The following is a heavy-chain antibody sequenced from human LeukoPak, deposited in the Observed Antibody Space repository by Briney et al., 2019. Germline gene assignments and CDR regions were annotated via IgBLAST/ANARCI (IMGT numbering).Heavy chain of an antibody. Sequence: SETLSLTCTVSGGSISSYYWSWIRQPPGKGLEWIGYIYYSGGTNYNPSLKSRVTISVGTSKNQFSLKLSSVTAADTAVYYCARGAHGDYDGVDYWGQGTLVTVSS. CDR3: ARGAHGDYDGVDY. CDR2: IYYSGGT. D-gene: IGHD4-17*01. CDR1: GGSISSYY. V-gene: IGHV4-59*01. J-gene: IGHJ4*02.